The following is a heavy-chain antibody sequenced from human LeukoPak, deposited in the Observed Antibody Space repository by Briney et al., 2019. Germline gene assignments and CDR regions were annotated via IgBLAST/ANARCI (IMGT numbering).Heavy chain of an antibody. CDR1: GFTFSNYA. J-gene: IGHJ4*02. D-gene: IGHD6-13*01. CDR2: ISGSGGTT. Sequence: GGSLRLSCAASGFTFSNYAMSWVRQAPGKGLEWVSAISGSGGTTYYADSVKGRFTISRDNSKNTVYLQMNSLRAEDSAVFYCAKDEEIFSSSWSGYWGQGTLVTVSS. CDR3: AKDEEIFSSSWSGY. V-gene: IGHV3-23*01.